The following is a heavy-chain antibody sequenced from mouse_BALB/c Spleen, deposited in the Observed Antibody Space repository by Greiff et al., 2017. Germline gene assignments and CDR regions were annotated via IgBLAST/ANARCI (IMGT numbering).Heavy chain of an antibody. D-gene: IGHD2-4*01. Sequence: VQLQQSGPGLVAPSQSLSITCTVSGFSLTSYGVHWVRQPPGKGLEWLGVIWAGGSTNYNSALMSRLSISKENSKSQVFLKMNSLQTDDTAMYYCARDRGDYDPYYFDYWGQGTTLTVSS. V-gene: IGHV2-9*02. CDR3: ARDRGDYDPYYFDY. J-gene: IGHJ2*01. CDR2: IWAGGST. CDR1: GFSLTSYG.